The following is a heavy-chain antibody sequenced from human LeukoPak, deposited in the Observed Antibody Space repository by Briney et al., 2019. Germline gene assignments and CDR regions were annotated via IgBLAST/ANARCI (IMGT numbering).Heavy chain of an antibody. Sequence: GGSLRLSCAASGXTVSNNYMSWVRQAPGKGLEWVSLIYSGGTTYYAGSVKGRFTISRDNSKNTLYLQMNSLRAEDTAVYYCARAVAGEYFQHWGQGTLVTVSS. J-gene: IGHJ1*01. D-gene: IGHD6-19*01. CDR3: ARAVAGEYFQH. CDR1: GXTVSNNY. V-gene: IGHV3-53*01. CDR2: IYSGGTT.